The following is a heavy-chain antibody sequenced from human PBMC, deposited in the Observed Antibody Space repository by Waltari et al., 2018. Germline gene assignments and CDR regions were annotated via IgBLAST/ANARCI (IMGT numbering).Heavy chain of an antibody. J-gene: IGHJ1*01. CDR3: LRFTSVTS. CDR2: IIPIFGTA. D-gene: IGHD3-16*01. Sequence: QVQLVQSGAEVKKPGSSVKVSCNASGGTFSSSAISWVRQAPGQGLEWMGGIIPIFGTANYAQKFQGRVTITPDESTITASMALSSLRSDSTAVYYFLRFTSVTSWGQAPLVTVSS. V-gene: IGHV1-69*05. CDR1: GGTFSSSA.